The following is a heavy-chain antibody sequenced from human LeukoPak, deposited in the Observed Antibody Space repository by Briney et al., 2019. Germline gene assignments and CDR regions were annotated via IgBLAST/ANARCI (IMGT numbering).Heavy chain of an antibody. Sequence: GGSLRLSCAASGFTFSTYIMNWVRQAPGNGLEWVSSISSSSSYIYYADSVKGRFTISRDNAKNSLYLQMNSLRAEDTAVYYCARDTSLSGHSSSWPFDYWGQGTLVTVSS. J-gene: IGHJ4*02. CDR1: GFTFSTYI. D-gene: IGHD6-13*01. CDR3: ARDTSLSGHSSSWPFDY. CDR2: ISSSSSYI. V-gene: IGHV3-21*01.